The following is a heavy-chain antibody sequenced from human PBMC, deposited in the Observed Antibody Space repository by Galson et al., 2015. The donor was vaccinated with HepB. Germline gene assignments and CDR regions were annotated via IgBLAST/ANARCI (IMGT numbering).Heavy chain of an antibody. D-gene: IGHD6-19*01. CDR1: EFTFSSYA. J-gene: IGHJ6*02. V-gene: IGHV3-23*01. Sequence: LRLSCAASEFTFSSYAMSWVRQAPGKGLEWVSAISGSGGSTYYADSVKGRFTISRDNSKNTLYLQMNSLRAEDTAVYYCAKDSGWYYYYGMDVWGQGTTVTVSS. CDR2: ISGSGGST. CDR3: AKDSGWYYYYGMDV.